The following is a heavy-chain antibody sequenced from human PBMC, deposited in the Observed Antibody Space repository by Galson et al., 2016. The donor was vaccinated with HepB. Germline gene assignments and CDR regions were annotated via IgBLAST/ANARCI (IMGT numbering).Heavy chain of an antibody. CDR3: ARDSFHYMGFDY. D-gene: IGHD2-2*01. J-gene: IGHJ4*02. CDR1: AYTFTDYY. V-gene: IGHV1-46*01. Sequence: SVKVSCKASAYTFTDYYMHWVRQAPGQGPEWMGIINPTDGRTTYAQKFQGRVTMTRDTSTTTFYMDLNSLISDDTAVYYCARDSFHYMGFDYWGQGTLVTVSS. CDR2: INPTDGRT.